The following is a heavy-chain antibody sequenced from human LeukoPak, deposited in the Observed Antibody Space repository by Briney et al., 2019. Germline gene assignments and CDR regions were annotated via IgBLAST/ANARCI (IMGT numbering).Heavy chain of an antibody. D-gene: IGHD3-3*01. CDR2: IYPGDSDT. CDR3: ARQGEDFWRGYYGLGDHYYYYYMDV. V-gene: IGHV5-51*01. CDR1: GYSFTSYW. Sequence: GESLKISCQGSGYSFTSYWIGWVRQMPGKGLEWMGIIYPGDSDTRYSPSFQGQVTISADKSISSAYLQWSSLKASDTATYYCARQGEDFWRGYYGLGDHYYYYYMDVWGKGTTVTVSS. J-gene: IGHJ6*03.